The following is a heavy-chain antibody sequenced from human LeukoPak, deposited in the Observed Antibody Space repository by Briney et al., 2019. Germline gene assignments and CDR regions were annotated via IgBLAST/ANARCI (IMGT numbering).Heavy chain of an antibody. J-gene: IGHJ3*02. CDR2: MNPNSGNT. CDR1: GYTFTSYD. CDR3: ASGLHLGELSLDAFDI. V-gene: IGHV1-8*01. D-gene: IGHD3-16*02. Sequence: ASVKVSCKASGYTFTSYDINWVRQATGQGLEWMGWMNPNSGNTGYAQKFQGRVTMTRNTSISTAYMELSSLRSEDTAVYYRASGLHLGELSLDAFDIWGQGTMVTVSS.